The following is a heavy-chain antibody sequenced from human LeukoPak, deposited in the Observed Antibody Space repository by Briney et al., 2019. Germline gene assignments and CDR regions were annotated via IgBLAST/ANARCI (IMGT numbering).Heavy chain of an antibody. Sequence: SVKVSCKASGYTFTSYAISWVRQAPGQGLEWMGGIIPIFGTANYAQKFQGRVTITTDESTSTAYMELSSLRSEDTAVYYCASIVVGATLDAFDIWGQGTMVTVSS. D-gene: IGHD1-26*01. J-gene: IGHJ3*02. CDR3: ASIVVGATLDAFDI. V-gene: IGHV1-69*05. CDR1: GYTFTSYA. CDR2: IIPIFGTA.